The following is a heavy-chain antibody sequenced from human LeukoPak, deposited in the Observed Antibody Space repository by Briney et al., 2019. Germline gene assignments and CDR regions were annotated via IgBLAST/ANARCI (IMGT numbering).Heavy chain of an antibody. J-gene: IGHJ3*02. CDR2: IYHSGST. D-gene: IGHD4-17*01. CDR3: AREFTTVTTKGAAFDI. CDR1: GASISSSDYY. V-gene: IGHV4-39*07. Sequence: PSETLSLTCSVSGASISSSDYYWGWIRQPPGKGLEWIGTIYHSGSTYYNTSLKSRVTISVDTSKNQFSLKFNSVTAADTAVYYCAREFTTVTTKGAAFDIWGQGTMVTVSS.